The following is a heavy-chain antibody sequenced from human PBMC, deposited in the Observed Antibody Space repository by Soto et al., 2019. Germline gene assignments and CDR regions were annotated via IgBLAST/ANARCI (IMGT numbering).Heavy chain of an antibody. D-gene: IGHD5-18*01. CDR2: INPKSGGT. Sequence: ASVKVSCKASGYSFTDYHIHWVRQAPGQGLEWLGRINPKSGGTSTAQKFQGWVTMTTDTSISTASMELTRLTSDDTAIYYCARDGNFAFRGYSFAFDFWGQGTLVTVSS. CDR1: GYSFTDYH. CDR3: ARDGNFAFRGYSFAFDF. V-gene: IGHV1-2*04. J-gene: IGHJ4*02.